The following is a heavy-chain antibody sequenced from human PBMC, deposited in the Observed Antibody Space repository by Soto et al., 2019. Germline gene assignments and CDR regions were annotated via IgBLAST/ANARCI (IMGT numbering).Heavy chain of an antibody. CDR2: IYPGDSDT. Sequence: PXESLNISCKGSGYSFASHWVAWVRQMPEKGLEWIGTIYPGDSDTKYSSAFRGHVTISADTSVSTAYLQWRSLEATDSAIYYCARYSGSYWHYLDFWGQGTLVTVSS. V-gene: IGHV5-51*01. J-gene: IGHJ4*02. CDR3: ARYSGSYWHYLDF. CDR1: GYSFASHW. D-gene: IGHD1-26*01.